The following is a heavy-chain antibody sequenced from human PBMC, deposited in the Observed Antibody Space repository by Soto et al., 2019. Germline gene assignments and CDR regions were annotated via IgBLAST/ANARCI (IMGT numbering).Heavy chain of an antibody. CDR1: GYTFTSYG. Sequence: ASVKVSCKASGYTFTSYGISWVRQAPGQGLEWMGWISAYNGNTNYAQKLQGRVTMTTDTSTSTAYMELRSLRSDDTAVYYCARVLGYYDFWSGYYRVPYYYYGMDVWGKGTTVTVSS. CDR2: ISAYNGNT. D-gene: IGHD3-3*01. V-gene: IGHV1-18*04. CDR3: ARVLGYYDFWSGYYRVPYYYYGMDV. J-gene: IGHJ6*04.